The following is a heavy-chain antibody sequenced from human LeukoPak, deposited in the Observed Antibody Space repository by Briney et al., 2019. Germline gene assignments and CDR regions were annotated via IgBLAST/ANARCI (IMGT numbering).Heavy chain of an antibody. CDR1: GFTFSSYA. V-gene: IGHV3-64*01. D-gene: IGHD3-16*01. Sequence: GGSLRLSCAASGFTFSSYAMHWVRQAPGKGLEYVSGISSNGGGTDYANSVRGRFTISRDNSKNTLCLQMGSLRAEDMAVYYCARVGLNAAFDIWGQGTMVTVSS. J-gene: IGHJ3*02. CDR3: ARVGLNAAFDI. CDR2: ISSNGGGT.